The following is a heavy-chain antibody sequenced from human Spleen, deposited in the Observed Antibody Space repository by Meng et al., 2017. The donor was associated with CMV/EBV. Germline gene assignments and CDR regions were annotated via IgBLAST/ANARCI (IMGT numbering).Heavy chain of an antibody. CDR1: GGSISSSSYY. D-gene: IGHD1-26*01. V-gene: IGHV4-39*01. CDR2: IYYSRST. Sequence: SETLSLTCTVSGGSISSSSYYWGWIRQPPGKGREWIGSIYYSRSTYYNPSLKSRVTISVDTSKNQFSLKLTSVTAADTAVYYCARHRRGGCYLRAWGQGTLVTVSS. J-gene: IGHJ5*02. CDR3: ARHRRGGCYLRA.